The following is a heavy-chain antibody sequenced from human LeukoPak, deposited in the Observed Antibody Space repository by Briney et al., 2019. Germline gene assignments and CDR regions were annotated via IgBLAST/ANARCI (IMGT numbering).Heavy chain of an antibody. J-gene: IGHJ5*02. CDR1: GGSISSYY. CDR3: ARGLRITGTGNWFDP. CDR2: IYTSGST. D-gene: IGHD1-20*01. Sequence: SETLSLTCTVSGGSISSYYWSWIRQPAGKGLEWIGRIYTSGSTNYNPSLKSRVTMSVDTSKNQFSLKLSSVTAADTAVYYCARGLRITGTGNWFDPWGQGTLVTLSS. V-gene: IGHV4-4*07.